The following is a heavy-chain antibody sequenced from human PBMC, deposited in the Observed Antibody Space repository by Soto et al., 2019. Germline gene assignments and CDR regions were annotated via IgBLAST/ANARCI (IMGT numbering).Heavy chain of an antibody. CDR2: VYYSGTT. CDR3: ARTTAVPNTLRSRYFFDY. J-gene: IGHJ4*02. Sequence: KSSETLSLTCSVSGGSVSHKTYYWSWIRQPPGKRLEWIGYVYYSGTTNYNPSLKSRVTISVDLSKNQFSLRLSSVTTADTALYYCARTTAVPNTLRSRYFFDYWGQGTLVTVSS. CDR1: GGSVSHKTYY. D-gene: IGHD4-17*01. V-gene: IGHV4-61*01.